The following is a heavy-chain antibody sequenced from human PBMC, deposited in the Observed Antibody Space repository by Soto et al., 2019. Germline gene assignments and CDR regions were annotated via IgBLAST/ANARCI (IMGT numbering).Heavy chain of an antibody. Sequence: PSETLSLTCTVSGGFISSYYWSWSRQPPGKGLEWIGYIYYSGSTNYNPSLKSRVTISVDTSKNQFSLKLSSVTAADTAVYYCARSPYYYDSSGYWFDPWGQGTLVTVSS. CDR1: GGFISSYY. CDR2: IYYSGST. V-gene: IGHV4-59*01. J-gene: IGHJ5*02. CDR3: ARSPYYYDSSGYWFDP. D-gene: IGHD3-22*01.